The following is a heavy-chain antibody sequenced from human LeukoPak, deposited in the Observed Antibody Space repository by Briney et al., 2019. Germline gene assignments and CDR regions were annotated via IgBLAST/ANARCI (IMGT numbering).Heavy chain of an antibody. CDR1: GVSLSIYY. J-gene: IGHJ4*02. CDR2: VYNRGST. Sequence: SETLSLTCTVSGVSLSIYYWSWIRQPPGKGLEWIGYVYNRGSTSYNPSLKSRATISADTSRNQFSLRLTSVTAADTAVYYCVRDRELNYWGQGTLVTVSS. V-gene: IGHV4-59*01. D-gene: IGHD1-7*01. CDR3: VRDRELNY.